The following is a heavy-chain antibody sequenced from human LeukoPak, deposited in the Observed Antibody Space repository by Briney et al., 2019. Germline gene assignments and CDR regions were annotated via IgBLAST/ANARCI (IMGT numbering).Heavy chain of an antibody. Sequence: PGGSLRLSCAAARFTFSSYGMHWVRQAPGKGREGVALIRYDGSNKYYADSVKGRFTISRDNSKNTLYLQMNSLRAEDTAVYYCAKEFVGIAAAGWVDYWGQGTLVTVSS. CDR3: AKEFVGIAAAGWVDY. D-gene: IGHD6-13*01. CDR2: IRYDGSNK. V-gene: IGHV3-30*02. J-gene: IGHJ4*02. CDR1: RFTFSSYG.